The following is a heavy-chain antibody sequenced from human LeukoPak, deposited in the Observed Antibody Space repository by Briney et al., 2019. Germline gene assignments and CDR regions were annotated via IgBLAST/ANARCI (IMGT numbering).Heavy chain of an antibody. V-gene: IGHV3-64D*06. CDR1: GFTFSLYA. CDR3: AYSSGYYH. D-gene: IGHD3-22*01. J-gene: IGHJ1*01. CDR2: ITSNGGST. Sequence: GSLRLSCSASGFTFSLYAMHWVRQAPGRGLEYVSAITSNGGSTYHADSVKGRFTISRDNSKNTLYLHMSTLRPEDTAVYYCAYSSGYYHWGQGTLVTVSS.